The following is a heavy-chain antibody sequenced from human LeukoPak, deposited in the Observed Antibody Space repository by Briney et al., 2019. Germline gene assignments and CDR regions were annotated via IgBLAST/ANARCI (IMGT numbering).Heavy chain of an antibody. CDR2: ISGYNGNS. CDR1: GYTFTRYG. CDR3: ARDKLGYCSGTSCYTVVRFDP. V-gene: IGHV1-18*01. J-gene: IGHJ5*02. Sequence: GASVKVSCKASGYTFTRYGISWVRQAPGQRLEWMGWISGYNGNSDHAQKFQGRVTVTTDTSTSTAYMELRSLRSDDTAVYYCARDKLGYCSGTSCYTVVRFDPWGQGTLVTVSS. D-gene: IGHD2-2*02.